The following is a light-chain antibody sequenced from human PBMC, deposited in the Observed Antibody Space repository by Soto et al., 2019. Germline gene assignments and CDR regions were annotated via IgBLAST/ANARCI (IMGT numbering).Light chain of an antibody. V-gene: IGLV2-8*01. CDR2: DVN. Sequence: QSVLTQPPSASGSPGQSVAISCSGTSSDVGGYNYVSWYLQHPGKAPKLMIYDVNKRPSGVPDRFSGSKSGNTASLTVSGLQAEDEADYYCISYAGSNKPAFGGGTKLTVL. CDR3: ISYAGSNKPA. J-gene: IGLJ2*01. CDR1: SSDVGGYNY.